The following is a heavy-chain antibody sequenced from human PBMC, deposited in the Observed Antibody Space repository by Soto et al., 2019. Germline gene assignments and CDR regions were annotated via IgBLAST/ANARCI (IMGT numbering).Heavy chain of an antibody. CDR1: GFTFSSYG. D-gene: IGHD3-10*01. Sequence: QVQLVESGGGVVQPGRSLRLSCAASGFTFSSYGMHWVRQAPGKGLEWVAVIWYDGSNKYYADSVKGRFTISRDNSKNTLYLQMNSLRAEDTAVYDCARDYAVRGVNYYYYGMDVWGQGTTVTVSS. CDR2: IWYDGSNK. CDR3: ARDYAVRGVNYYYYGMDV. J-gene: IGHJ6*02. V-gene: IGHV3-33*01.